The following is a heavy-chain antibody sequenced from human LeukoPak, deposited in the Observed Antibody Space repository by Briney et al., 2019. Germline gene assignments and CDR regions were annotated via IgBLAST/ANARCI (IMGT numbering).Heavy chain of an antibody. D-gene: IGHD1-26*01. V-gene: IGHV3-21*01. CDR3: ARDSGHAAWWFDP. CDR1: GFTFSSYA. Sequence: PGGSLRLSCAASGFTFSSYAMSWVRQAPGKGLEWVSAISSSSSYIYYADSVKGRFTISRDNAKNSLYLQMNSLRAEDTAVYYCARDSGHAAWWFDPWGQGTLVTVSS. CDR2: ISSSSSYI. J-gene: IGHJ5*02.